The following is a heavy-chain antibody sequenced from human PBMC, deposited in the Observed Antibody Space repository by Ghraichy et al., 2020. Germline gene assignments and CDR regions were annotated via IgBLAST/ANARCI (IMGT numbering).Heavy chain of an antibody. Sequence: ASVKVSCKASGYTFTGYYMHWVRQAPGQGLEWMGWINPNSGGTNYAQKFQGRVTMTRDTSISTAYMELSRLRSDDTAVYYCATLSGYYDSSGSRMDVWGKGTTVTVSS. J-gene: IGHJ6*04. V-gene: IGHV1-2*02. CDR3: ATLSGYYDSSGSRMDV. CDR2: INPNSGGT. CDR1: GYTFTGYY. D-gene: IGHD3-22*01.